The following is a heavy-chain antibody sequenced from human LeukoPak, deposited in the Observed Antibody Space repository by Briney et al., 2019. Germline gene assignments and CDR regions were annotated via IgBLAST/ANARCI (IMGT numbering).Heavy chain of an antibody. CDR1: GHIFRNYA. D-gene: IGHD3-22*01. J-gene: IGHJ3*02. Sequence: GGSLRLSCAASGHIFRNYAMQWVRQAPGKGLECVAYIQNDGGSTVYADSVKGRFTISRDNSRNTLYLQMNSLRADDTAVYYCARESYDTSGYLDAFDIWGQGTMVTVSS. V-gene: IGHV3-30*02. CDR3: ARESYDTSGYLDAFDI. CDR2: IQNDGGST.